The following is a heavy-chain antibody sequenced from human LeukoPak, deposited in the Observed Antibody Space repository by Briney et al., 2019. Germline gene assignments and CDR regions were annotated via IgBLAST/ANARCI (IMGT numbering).Heavy chain of an antibody. CDR2: IYYSGST. Sequence: PSETLSLTCTVSGGSISSGGYYWSWIRQHPGKGLEWIGYIYYSGSTYYNPSLKSRVTISVDTSKNQFSLKLSSVTAADTAVYYCARGTDGSGYSNWFDPWGQGTLVTVSS. J-gene: IGHJ5*02. V-gene: IGHV4-31*03. CDR3: ARGTDGSGYSNWFDP. D-gene: IGHD3-22*01. CDR1: GGSISSGGYY.